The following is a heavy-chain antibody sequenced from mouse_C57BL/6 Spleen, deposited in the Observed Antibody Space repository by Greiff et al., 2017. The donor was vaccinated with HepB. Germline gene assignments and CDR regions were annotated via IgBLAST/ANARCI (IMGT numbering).Heavy chain of an antibody. CDR2: IYPGSGST. V-gene: IGHV1-55*01. CDR1: GYTFTSYW. Sequence: QVQLQQPGAELVKPGASVKMSCKASGYTFTSYWITWVKQRPGQGLEWIGDIYPGSGSTNYNEKFKSKATLTVDTSSSTAYMQLSSLTSGDSAVYYCATYLLWSYYYAMDYWGQGTSVTVSS. CDR3: ATYLLWSYYYAMDY. J-gene: IGHJ4*01. D-gene: IGHD2-1*01.